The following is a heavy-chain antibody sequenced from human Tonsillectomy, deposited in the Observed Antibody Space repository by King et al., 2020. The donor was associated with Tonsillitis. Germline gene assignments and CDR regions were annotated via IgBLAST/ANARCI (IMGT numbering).Heavy chain of an antibody. J-gene: IGHJ4*02. CDR2: IDSSSSHI. CDR1: GFTFSSYD. V-gene: IGHV3-21*01. CDR3: ARYGGGSFDY. Sequence: EVQLVESGGGLVKPGGSLRLSCAASGFTFSSYDLNWVRRAPGKGLEWVSSIDSSSSHIYYADSVKGRFTISRDNAKNSLYLQMNSLRGEETAVYYCARYGGGSFDYWGQGTLVTVSS. D-gene: IGHD3-10*01.